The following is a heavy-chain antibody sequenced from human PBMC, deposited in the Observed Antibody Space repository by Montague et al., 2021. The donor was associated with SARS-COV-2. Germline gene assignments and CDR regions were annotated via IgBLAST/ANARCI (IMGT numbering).Heavy chain of an antibody. Sequence: SETLSLTCGVTGGSLSGYYWSWIRQAPGKGLEWIGEISHSGNTNYNPSFNSRLAMSVDTSKDHFSLKLSSVTAADTAVYYCVRGPYTSGLRLHFGMDVWGQGTAVTVSS. V-gene: IGHV4-34*01. J-gene: IGHJ6*02. D-gene: IGHD6-19*01. CDR1: GGSLSGYY. CDR2: ISHSGNT. CDR3: VRGPYTSGLRLHFGMDV.